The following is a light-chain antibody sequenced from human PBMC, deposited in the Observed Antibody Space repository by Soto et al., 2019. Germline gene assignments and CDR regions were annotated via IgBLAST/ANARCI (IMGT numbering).Light chain of an antibody. CDR2: GAS. V-gene: IGKV3D-15*01. CDR3: HHYNNFPPYT. CDR1: QTISSD. Sequence: EIVMTQSPATLSVSPGERATLSCRASQTISSDLAWYQHKPGQTPKLVIFGASNRAAGIPARFSDSGSGTEFTLTISSLQSEDFAVYYCHHYNNFPPYTFGQGTKLEIK. J-gene: IGKJ2*01.